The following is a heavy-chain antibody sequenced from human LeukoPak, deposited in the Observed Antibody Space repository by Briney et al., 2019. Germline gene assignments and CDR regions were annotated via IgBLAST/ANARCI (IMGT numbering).Heavy chain of an antibody. D-gene: IGHD3-9*01. Sequence: ASVKVSCKASGYTFTNYYLHWVRQAPGQGLEWMGIINPSSGSTTYAQKFQGRVTMTRDTSTSTVYMELSSLRSEDTAVYYCARDGNFDWLLENWGYYKDVWGKGTTVAISS. V-gene: IGHV1-46*01. CDR2: INPSSGST. CDR1: GYTFTNYY. CDR3: ARDGNFDWLLENWGYYKDV. J-gene: IGHJ6*03.